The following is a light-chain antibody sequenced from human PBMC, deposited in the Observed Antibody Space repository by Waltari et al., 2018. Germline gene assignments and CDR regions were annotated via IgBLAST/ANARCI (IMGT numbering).Light chain of an antibody. CDR1: PTDMKPHNL. J-gene: IGLJ3*02. CDR3: SSFASTTTV. V-gene: IGLV2-14*03. CDR2: GVG. Sequence: SVPTQPDFVSGSPGQPNPHSFTVPPTDMKPHNLLPWYQKSPGKAPRLIIYGVGARPSGISSRFSGSKSGNTASLTISGLQAEDEADYYCSSFASTTTVFGGGTKVTVL.